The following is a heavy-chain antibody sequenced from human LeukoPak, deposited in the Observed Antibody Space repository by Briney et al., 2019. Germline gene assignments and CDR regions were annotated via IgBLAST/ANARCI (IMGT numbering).Heavy chain of an antibody. V-gene: IGHV5-51*01. CDR3: ARPFYGDSGYYYFDY. Sequence: GESLKISCXGSGYSFTGYWIGWVRQMPGKGLEWMRIIYPGDSDTRYSPSFQGQVTISADKSISTAYLQWSSLKASDTAMYYCARPFYGDSGYYYFDYWGQGTLVTVSS. J-gene: IGHJ4*02. CDR2: IYPGDSDT. D-gene: IGHD3-22*01. CDR1: GYSFTGYW.